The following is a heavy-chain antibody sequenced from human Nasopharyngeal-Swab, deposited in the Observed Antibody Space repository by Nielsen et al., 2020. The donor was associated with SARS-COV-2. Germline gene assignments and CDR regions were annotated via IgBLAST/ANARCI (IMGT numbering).Heavy chain of an antibody. V-gene: IGHV5-51*01. Sequence: GESLKISCKGSGYSFTSYWIGWVRQIPGKGLEWMGIIYPGDSDTRYSPSFQGQVTISADKSISTAYLQWSSLKASDTAMYYCARLAQQLVPYYYYYYYMDVWGKGTTVTVSS. CDR2: IYPGDSDT. CDR1: GYSFTSYW. D-gene: IGHD6-13*01. CDR3: ARLAQQLVPYYYYYYYMDV. J-gene: IGHJ6*03.